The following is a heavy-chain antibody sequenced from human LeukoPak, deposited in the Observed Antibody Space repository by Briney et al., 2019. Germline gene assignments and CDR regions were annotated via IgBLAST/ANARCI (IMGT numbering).Heavy chain of an antibody. CDR1: GYTFTSYG. V-gene: IGHV1-46*01. Sequence: ASVKVSCKASGYTFTSYGISWVRQAPGQGLEWMGIINPSGGSTSYAQKFQGRVTMTRDTSTSTVYMELSSLRSEDTAVYYCARDYGYAGSSSVSWVYWGQGTLVTVSS. CDR3: ARDYGYAGSSSVSWVY. J-gene: IGHJ4*02. CDR2: INPSGGST. D-gene: IGHD6-6*01.